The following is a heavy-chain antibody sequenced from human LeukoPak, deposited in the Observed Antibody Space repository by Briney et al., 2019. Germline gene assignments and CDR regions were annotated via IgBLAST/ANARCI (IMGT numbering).Heavy chain of an antibody. CDR2: ISSNGGST. CDR3: VKDTVAGTPTYYFDY. CDR1: GFTFSSYA. V-gene: IGHV3-64D*06. D-gene: IGHD6-19*01. Sequence: GGSPRLSCSASGFTFSSYAMHWVRQAPGKGLEYVSAISSNGGSTYYADSMKGRFTISRDNSKNTLYLQMSSLRAEDTAVYYCVKDTVAGTPTYYFDYWGQGTLVTVSS. J-gene: IGHJ4*02.